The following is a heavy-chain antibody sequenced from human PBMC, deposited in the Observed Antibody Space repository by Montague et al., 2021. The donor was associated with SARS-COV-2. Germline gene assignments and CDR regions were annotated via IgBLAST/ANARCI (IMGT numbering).Heavy chain of an antibody. CDR2: INHSGST. CDR1: GGSFSGYY. CDR3: ARWDPQTLTLIGLRGKSASDY. J-gene: IGHJ4*02. D-gene: IGHD4-23*01. V-gene: IGHV4-34*01. Sequence: SQTLSLSCAVYGGSFSGYYWSWTRQPPGKGLEWIGEINHSGSTNYNPSLKSRVTISVDTSKNRFSLKLSSVTAADTGVYYCARWDPQTLTLIGLRGKSASDYWGQGTLVTVSS.